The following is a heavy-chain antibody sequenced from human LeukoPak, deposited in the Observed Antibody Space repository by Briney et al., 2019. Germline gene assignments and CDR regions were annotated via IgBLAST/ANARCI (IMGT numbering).Heavy chain of an antibody. CDR1: GGTFSSYA. CDR2: IIPIFGTA. CDR3: AGSTRAAASGGLLLGV. V-gene: IGHV1-69*13. Sequence: GASVKVSCKASGGTFSSYAISWVRQAPGQGLEWMGGIIPIFGTANYAQKFQGRVTITADESTSTAYMELSSLRSEDTAVYYCAGSTRAAASGGLLLGVWGQGTLVTVSS. J-gene: IGHJ4*02. D-gene: IGHD2-15*01.